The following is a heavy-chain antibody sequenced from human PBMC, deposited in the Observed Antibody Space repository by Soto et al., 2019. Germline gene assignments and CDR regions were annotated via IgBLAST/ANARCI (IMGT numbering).Heavy chain of an antibody. CDR1: GGSISSGGYY. D-gene: IGHD1-1*01. V-gene: IGHV4-31*03. J-gene: IGHJ6*02. CDR3: ARDRRSGWNGTPDYNSGRDA. Sequence: QVQLQESGPGLVKPSQTLSLTCTVSGGSISSGGYYWSWIRQHPGKGLEWIGYIYYSGSTYYNPSFKGRFTYSVDPFKNQSSLKLSSVTARDTAVNYWARDRRSGWNGTPDYNSGRDAWGQGTPVTASS. CDR2: IYYSGST.